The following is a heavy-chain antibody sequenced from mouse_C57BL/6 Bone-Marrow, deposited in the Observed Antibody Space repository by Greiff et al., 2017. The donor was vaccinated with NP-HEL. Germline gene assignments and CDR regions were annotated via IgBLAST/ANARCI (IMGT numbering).Heavy chain of an antibody. Sequence: QVQLQQSGAELARPGASVKMSCKASGYTFTSYTMHWVKQRPGQGLEWIGYINPSSGYTKYNQKFKDKATLTADKSSSTAYMQLSSLTSEDSAVYYCARGDYGSSYTWFAYWGQGTLVTVSA. CDR3: ARGDYGSSYTWFAY. V-gene: IGHV1-4*01. J-gene: IGHJ3*01. D-gene: IGHD1-1*01. CDR1: GYTFTSYT. CDR2: INPSSGYT.